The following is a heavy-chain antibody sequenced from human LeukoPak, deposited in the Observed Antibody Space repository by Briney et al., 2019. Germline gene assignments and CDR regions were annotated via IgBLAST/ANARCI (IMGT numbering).Heavy chain of an antibody. CDR2: IKQDGSEK. V-gene: IGHV3-7*01. CDR1: GFTFSSYW. Sequence: PGGSLRLSCAASGFTFSSYWMSWVRQAPGKGLEWVANIKQDGSEKYYVDSVKGRFTISRDNAKNSLYLQMNSLRAEDTAVYYCATRGRSTGKSCAFDIWGQGTMVTVSS. CDR3: ATRGRSTGKSCAFDI. J-gene: IGHJ3*02. D-gene: IGHD3-10*01.